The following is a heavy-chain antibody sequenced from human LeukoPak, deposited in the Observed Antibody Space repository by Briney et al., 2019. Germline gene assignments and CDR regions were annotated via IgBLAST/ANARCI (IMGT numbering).Heavy chain of an antibody. J-gene: IGHJ6*03. V-gene: IGHV5-51*01. CDR3: ARQGAGGYYYYYMDV. Sequence: GESLKISCKGSGYSFTSYWIGWVRQMPGKGLEWMGIIYPGDSDTRYSPSFQGQVTISADKSISTAYLQWSSLKASDTAIYYCARQGAGGYYYYYMDVWGKGTTVTVSS. CDR2: IYPGDSDT. CDR1: GYSFTSYW. D-gene: IGHD1-26*01.